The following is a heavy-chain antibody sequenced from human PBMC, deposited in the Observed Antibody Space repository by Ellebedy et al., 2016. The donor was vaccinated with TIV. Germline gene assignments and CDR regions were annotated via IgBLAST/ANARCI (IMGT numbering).Heavy chain of an antibody. CDR2: INQDGSRI. CDR1: GFTFNSYW. CDR3: VRDGAYGDYSPGYYGMDV. V-gene: IGHV3-7*03. D-gene: IGHD3-22*01. J-gene: IGHJ6*02. Sequence: GESLKISCAASGFTFNSYWMSWVRQAPGKGLEWVANINQDGSRIYYVDSVKGRFTISRDNAKNSVYPRMNPLRVEDTAVYHCVRDGAYGDYSPGYYGMDVWGQGTTVTVSS.